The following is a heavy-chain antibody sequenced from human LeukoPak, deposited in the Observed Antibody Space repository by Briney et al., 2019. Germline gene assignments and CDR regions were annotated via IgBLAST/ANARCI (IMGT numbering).Heavy chain of an antibody. J-gene: IGHJ1*01. D-gene: IGHD6-19*01. CDR2: IYSGGST. CDR1: GFTVSSNY. Sequence: PGGSLRLSCAASGFTVSSNYMSWVRQAPGKGLEWVSVIYSGGSTYYADSVKGRFTISRDNSKNTLYLQMNSLRAEDTAVYYCASETYSSGWYPEYFQHWGQGTLVTVSS. CDR3: ASETYSSGWYPEYFQH. V-gene: IGHV3-53*01.